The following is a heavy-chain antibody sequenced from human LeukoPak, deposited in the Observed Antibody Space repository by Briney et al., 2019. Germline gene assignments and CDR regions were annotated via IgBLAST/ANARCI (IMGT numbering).Heavy chain of an antibody. CDR3: ARLGAYGDLNWFDP. D-gene: IGHD4-17*01. Sequence: NPSETLSLTCTVSGGSVSSYYWSWIRQPPGKGLEWIGYIYYSGSTKNNPSLKSRVTISVDTPKNQFSLKLTSVTAADTAVYYCARLGAYGDLNWFDPWGQGTLVTVSS. CDR2: IYYSGST. V-gene: IGHV4-59*08. CDR1: GGSVSSYY. J-gene: IGHJ5*02.